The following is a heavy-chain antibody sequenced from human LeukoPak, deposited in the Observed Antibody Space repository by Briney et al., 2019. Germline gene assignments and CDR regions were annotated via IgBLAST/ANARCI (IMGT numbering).Heavy chain of an antibody. Sequence: SETLSLTCAVSGYSISSGYYWGWIRQPPGKGLEWIGSIYHSGSTYYNPSLKSRVTISVDTSKNQFSLKLSSVTAADTAVYYCARNWLRTLDYWGQGTLVTVSS. CDR1: GYSISSGYY. CDR2: IYHSGST. D-gene: IGHD3-9*01. V-gene: IGHV4-38-2*01. CDR3: ARNWLRTLDY. J-gene: IGHJ4*02.